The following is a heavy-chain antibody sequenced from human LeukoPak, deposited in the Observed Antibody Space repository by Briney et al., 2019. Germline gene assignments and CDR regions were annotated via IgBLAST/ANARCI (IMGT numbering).Heavy chain of an antibody. CDR2: ISAYNGNT. Sequence: ASVKVSCKASGYTFTSYGISWVRQAPGQGLEGMGWISAYNGNTNYAQNPQGSVTMTTDTSTSTAYMELRSLRSDDTAVYYCARVPAASHYYYYYMDVWGKGTTVTVSS. V-gene: IGHV1-18*01. CDR1: GYTFTSYG. CDR3: ARVPAASHYYYYYMDV. J-gene: IGHJ6*03. D-gene: IGHD2-2*01.